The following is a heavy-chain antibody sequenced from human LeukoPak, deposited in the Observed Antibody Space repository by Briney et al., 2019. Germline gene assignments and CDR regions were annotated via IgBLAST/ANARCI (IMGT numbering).Heavy chain of an antibody. Sequence: GGSLRLSCAASGFTFSSYAMSWVRQVPGKGLEWVSSLGISGGYTWYAGSVKGRFTISRDSSKNTLYLQMNSLGAEDTAVYCARGGGGNSDFLTTYTGASLSFDYWGQGALVTVSS. D-gene: IGHD3-9*01. J-gene: IGHJ4*02. V-gene: IGHV3-23*01. CDR3: RGGGGNSDFLTTYTGASLSFDY. CDR1: GFTFSSYA. CDR2: LGISGGYT.